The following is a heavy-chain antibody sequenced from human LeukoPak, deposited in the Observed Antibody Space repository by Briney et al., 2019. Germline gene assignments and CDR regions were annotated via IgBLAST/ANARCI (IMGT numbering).Heavy chain of an antibody. V-gene: IGHV4-34*01. CDR3: ARAWWYYYYGMDV. D-gene: IGHD2-15*01. J-gene: IGHJ6*02. Sequence: SETLSLTCAVYGGSFSGYYWSWIRQPPGKGLEWIGEINHSGSTNYNPSLKSRVTISVDTSKNQFSLKLRSVTAADTAVYYCARAWWYYYYGMDVWGQGTTVTVSS. CDR2: INHSGST. CDR1: GGSFSGYY.